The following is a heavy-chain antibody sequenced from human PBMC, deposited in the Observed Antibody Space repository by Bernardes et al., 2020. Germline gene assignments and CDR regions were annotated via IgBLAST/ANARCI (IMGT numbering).Heavy chain of an antibody. J-gene: IGHJ6*03. V-gene: IGHV1-69*06. CDR1: GCTFSSYA. CDR2: IISIYGTA. D-gene: IGHD1-26*01. Sequence: SVKVSCKASGCTFSSYAISWVRQAPGQGLEWMGGIISIYGTANYAQKFQGRVTITADKSTSTAYMELSSLRSENTAVYYCARDRASYFGDYYWYMDVSGEASTATVSS. CDR3: ARDRASYFGDYYWYMDV.